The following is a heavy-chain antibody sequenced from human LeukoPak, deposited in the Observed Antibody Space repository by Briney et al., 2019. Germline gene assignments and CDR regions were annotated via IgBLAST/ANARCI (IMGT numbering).Heavy chain of an antibody. D-gene: IGHD3-22*01. CDR2: INPNSGAT. Sequence: ASVKLSCESSGYTFTSYYIHWVRQAPGQGLEWMGWINPNSGATTSAQKFHDTLTMTRDTSINTAYMELRWLRSVDTAVYLCARGSGLPDSNGFHYFDYWGQGTLVTVSS. J-gene: IGHJ4*02. CDR3: ARGSGLPDSNGFHYFDY. V-gene: IGHV1-2*02. CDR1: GYTFTSYY.